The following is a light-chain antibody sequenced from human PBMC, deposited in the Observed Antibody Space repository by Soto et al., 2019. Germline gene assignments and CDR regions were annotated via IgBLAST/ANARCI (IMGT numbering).Light chain of an antibody. CDR3: QQRSNWPPLT. J-gene: IGKJ4*01. CDR1: QSVSRY. CDR2: DAS. Sequence: EIVLTQSPATLSLSPGERATLSCRASQSVSRYLAWYQQKPGQAPRLLIYDASNRATGIPARFSGSGSGTAFTLTISSLEPEDVAVYYCQQRSNWPPLTFGGGTKVEFK. V-gene: IGKV3-11*01.